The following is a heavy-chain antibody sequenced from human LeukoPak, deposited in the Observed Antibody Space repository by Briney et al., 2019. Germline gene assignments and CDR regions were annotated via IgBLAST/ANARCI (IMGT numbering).Heavy chain of an antibody. V-gene: IGHV3-48*01. CDR3: ARRGDYGDYGIDY. CDR1: GFTFSSYS. J-gene: IGHJ4*02. Sequence: GGSLRLSCAASGFTFSSYSMTWVRQAPGKGLEWVSYISSSSSTIYYADSVKGRFTISRDNAKNSLYLQMNSLRAEDTAVYYCARRGDYGDYGIDYWGQGTLVTVSS. D-gene: IGHD4-17*01. CDR2: ISSSSSTI.